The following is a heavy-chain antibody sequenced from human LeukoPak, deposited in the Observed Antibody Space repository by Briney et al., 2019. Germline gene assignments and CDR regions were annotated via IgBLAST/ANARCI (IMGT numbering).Heavy chain of an antibody. V-gene: IGHV4-59*08. CDR3: ARSGSYAAAGDY. CDR1: GGSISTYY. Sequence: SETLSLTCAVSGGSISTYYWSWVRQPPGKGLEWIGYIYYTGTTNYNPSLKSRVTISLDMSKNQFSLKLSSVTAADTAVYFCARSGSYAAAGDYWGQGTLVTVSS. CDR2: IYYTGTT. J-gene: IGHJ4*02. D-gene: IGHD1-26*01.